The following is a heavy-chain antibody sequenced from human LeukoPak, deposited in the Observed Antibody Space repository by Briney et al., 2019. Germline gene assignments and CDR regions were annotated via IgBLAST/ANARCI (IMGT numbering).Heavy chain of an antibody. CDR3: ARGRDRSKAGDH. CDR2: IHPSGIF. J-gene: IGHJ4*02. CDR1: GGSCDDYY. Sequence: SEILSLTCAVYGGSCDDYYCGWIRQPPGKGLEWIGEIHPSGIFYYNSSLMSRVTISIDTSKSQFSLRLTSVTAADTAFYYCARGRDRSKAGDHWGQGSLVTVSS. V-gene: IGHV4-34*01. D-gene: IGHD5-24*01.